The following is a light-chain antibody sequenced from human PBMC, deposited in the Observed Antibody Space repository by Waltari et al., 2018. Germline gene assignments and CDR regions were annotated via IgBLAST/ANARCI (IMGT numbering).Light chain of an antibody. Sequence: VLTQSPGTLSLSPGERVTLSCRASQSLTKRYLAWYQQKPGQAPRLLIYGASSRAAGIPDRFSGSGSGTDFTLTISRLEPEDFAVYYCQQYGSSILYTFGQGTKLEIK. CDR2: GAS. V-gene: IGKV3-20*01. CDR1: QSLTKRY. J-gene: IGKJ2*01. CDR3: QQYGSSILYT.